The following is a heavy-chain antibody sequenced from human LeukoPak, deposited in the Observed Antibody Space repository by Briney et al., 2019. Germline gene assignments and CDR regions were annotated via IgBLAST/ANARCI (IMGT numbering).Heavy chain of an antibody. D-gene: IGHD2-15*01. J-gene: IGHJ4*02. CDR3: ARDPEYYCSGGSCYSY. Sequence: SVTVSCKASGGTFSIYAISWVRQAPGQGREWMGGIIPIFGTANYAQKFQGRVTITADESTSTAYMELSSLRSEDTAVYYCARDPEYYCSGGSCYSYWGQGTLVTVSS. CDR1: GGTFSIYA. CDR2: IIPIFGTA. V-gene: IGHV1-69*13.